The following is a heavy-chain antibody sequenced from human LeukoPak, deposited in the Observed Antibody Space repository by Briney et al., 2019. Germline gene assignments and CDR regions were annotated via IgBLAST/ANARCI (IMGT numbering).Heavy chain of an antibody. CDR2: IYPGDSDT. CDR3: ARGDASMATGFNY. V-gene: IGHV5-51*01. Sequence: PGESLKISCQTSGFPFTDYWIGWVRQMPGKGLEWMGIIYPGDSDTKYSPSFRGQVTMSADKSTNTAYLQWGSLKASDTAMYFCARGDASMATGFNYWGQGTLVTVSS. J-gene: IGHJ4*02. CDR1: GFPFTDYW. D-gene: IGHD6-6*01.